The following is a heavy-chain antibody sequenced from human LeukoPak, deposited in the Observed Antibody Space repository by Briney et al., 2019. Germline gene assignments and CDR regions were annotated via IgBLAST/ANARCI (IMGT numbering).Heavy chain of an antibody. D-gene: IGHD3-22*01. J-gene: IGHJ4*02. CDR1: GGTFSSYA. Sequence: ASVKVSCKASGGTFSSYAISWVRQAPGQGLEWMGRIIPILGIANYAQKFQGRVTITADKSTSTAYMELSSLRSEDTAVYYCAAVTYYYDSSGYDWGQGTLVTVSS. CDR3: AAVTYYYDSSGYD. V-gene: IGHV1-69*04. CDR2: IIPILGIA.